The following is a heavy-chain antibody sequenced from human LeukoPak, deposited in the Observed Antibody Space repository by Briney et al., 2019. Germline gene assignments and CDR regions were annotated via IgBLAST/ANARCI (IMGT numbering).Heavy chain of an antibody. Sequence: ASVKVSCKASGYTFTSYYMHWVRQAPGQGLEWMGRINPNSGGTNYAQKFQGRVTMTRDTSISTAYMELSRLRSDDTAVYYCARDPGEYCSGGSCYGYFDYWGQGTLVTVSS. CDR3: ARDPGEYCSGGSCYGYFDY. CDR2: INPNSGGT. J-gene: IGHJ4*02. V-gene: IGHV1-2*06. D-gene: IGHD2-15*01. CDR1: GYTFTSYY.